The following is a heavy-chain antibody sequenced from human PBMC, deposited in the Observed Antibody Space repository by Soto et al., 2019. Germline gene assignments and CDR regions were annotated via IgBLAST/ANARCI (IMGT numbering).Heavy chain of an antibody. D-gene: IGHD4-17*01. CDR3: AREVSVTTAFDY. Sequence: SETLSLTCTVSGGSISSGDYYWSWIRQPPGKGLEWIGYIYYSGSTYYNPSLKSRVTISVDTSKNQFSLKLSSVTAADTAVYYCAREVSVTTAFDYWGQGTLVTVSS. CDR2: IYYSGST. CDR1: GGSISSGDYY. V-gene: IGHV4-30-4*01. J-gene: IGHJ4*02.